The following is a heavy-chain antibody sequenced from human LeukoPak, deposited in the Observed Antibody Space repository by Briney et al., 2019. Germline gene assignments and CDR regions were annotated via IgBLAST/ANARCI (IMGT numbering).Heavy chain of an antibody. Sequence: ASETLSLTCAVYGGSFSGYYWSWIRQPPGKGLEWIGEINHSGSTNYNPSLKSRVTISVDTSKNQFSLKLSSVTVADTAVYYCARGSGYGSWFDPWGQGTLVTVSS. CDR1: GGSFSGYY. D-gene: IGHD5-12*01. CDR3: ARGSGYGSWFDP. V-gene: IGHV4-34*01. CDR2: INHSGST. J-gene: IGHJ5*02.